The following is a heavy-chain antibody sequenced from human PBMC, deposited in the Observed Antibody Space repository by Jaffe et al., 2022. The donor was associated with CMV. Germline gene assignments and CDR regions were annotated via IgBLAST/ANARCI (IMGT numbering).Heavy chain of an antibody. CDR3: ARLGIQLWLNDAFDI. CDR2: IYYSGST. V-gene: IGHV4-59*01. Sequence: QVQLQESGPGLVKPSETLSLTCTVSGGSISSYYWSWIRQPPGKGLEWIGYIYYSGSTNYNPSLKSRVTISVDTSKNQFSLKLSSVTAADTAVYYCARLGIQLWLNDAFDIWGQGTMVTVSS. D-gene: IGHD5-18*01. CDR1: GGSISSYY. J-gene: IGHJ3*02.